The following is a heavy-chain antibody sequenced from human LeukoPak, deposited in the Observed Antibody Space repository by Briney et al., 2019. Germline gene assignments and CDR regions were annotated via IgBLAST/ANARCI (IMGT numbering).Heavy chain of an antibody. Sequence: GGSLRLSCAASGFTFSDYYMSWIRQAPGKGLEWVSYISSSGSTIYYADSVKGRFTISRDNAKSSLYLQMNSLRAEDTAVYYCASPEYYYDSSGYAFDYWGQGTLVTVSS. V-gene: IGHV3-11*01. J-gene: IGHJ4*02. D-gene: IGHD3-22*01. CDR1: GFTFSDYY. CDR2: ISSSGSTI. CDR3: ASPEYYYDSSGYAFDY.